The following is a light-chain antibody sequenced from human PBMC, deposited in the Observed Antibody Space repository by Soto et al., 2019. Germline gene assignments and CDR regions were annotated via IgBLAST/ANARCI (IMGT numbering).Light chain of an antibody. CDR3: LQNNEYPLA. J-gene: IGKJ4*01. Sequence: DIQVTQSPSSLSASLGDRVTITCRASQGIGNDLGWFQQKPGKAPKRLIYAASSLQSGVPSRFSGSGSWTECSLPISSLQPEDFATYYCLQNNEYPLAFGGGTTVEI. V-gene: IGKV1-17*01. CDR1: QGIGND. CDR2: AAS.